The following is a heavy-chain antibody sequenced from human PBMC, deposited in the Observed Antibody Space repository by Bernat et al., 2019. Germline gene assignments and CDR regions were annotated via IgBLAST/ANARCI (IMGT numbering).Heavy chain of an antibody. V-gene: IGHV1-18*04. Sequence: QVQLVQSGAEVKKPGASVKVSCKASGYTFTSYYMHWVRQAPGQGLEWMGWISAKSGQTKNTQRFQGRVAMTTDRSTNTAYMELWSLRSDDTAVYYCARDVNHGLDYWGQGTLVTVSS. CDR1: GYTFTSYY. J-gene: IGHJ4*02. CDR3: ARDVNHGLDY. CDR2: ISAKSGQT. D-gene: IGHD1-14*01.